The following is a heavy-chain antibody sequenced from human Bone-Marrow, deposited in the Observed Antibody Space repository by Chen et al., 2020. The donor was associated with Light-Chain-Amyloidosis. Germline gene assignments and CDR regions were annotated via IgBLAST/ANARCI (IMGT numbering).Heavy chain of an antibody. V-gene: IGHV4-34*01. D-gene: IGHD3-9*01. CDR2: INHSGST. CDR1: GGSFSGYY. CDR3: ARGPRYYDISPDAFDI. J-gene: IGHJ3*02. Sequence: QVQLQQWGAGLLKPSETLSLTCAVYGGSFSGYYWSWIRQPPGKGLEWIGEINHSGSTNYNPSLKSRVTISVDTSKNQFSLQLSSVTAADTAVYYCARGPRYYDISPDAFDIWGQGTMVTVSS.